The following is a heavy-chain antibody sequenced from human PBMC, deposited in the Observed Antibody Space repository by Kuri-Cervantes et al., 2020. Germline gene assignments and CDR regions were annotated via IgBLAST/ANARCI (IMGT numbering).Heavy chain of an antibody. V-gene: IGHV1-18*01. CDR2: INAYNGNT. Sequence: ASVKVSCKASGYTFTSYSISWVRQAPGQGLEWMGWINAYNGNTNYAQKLQGRVTMTTDTSTSTAYMELRSLRSDDTAVYYCARDSDSSGHRHSNAFDIWGQGTMVTVSS. D-gene: IGHD3-22*01. CDR1: GYTFTSYS. J-gene: IGHJ3*02. CDR3: ARDSDSSGHRHSNAFDI.